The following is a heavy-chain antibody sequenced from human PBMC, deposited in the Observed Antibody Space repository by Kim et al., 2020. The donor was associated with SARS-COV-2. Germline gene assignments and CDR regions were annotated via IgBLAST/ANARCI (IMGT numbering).Heavy chain of an antibody. CDR3: ARDEVDQNTGPKGACDY. Sequence: ASVKVSCKASGYTFTSYYIHWVRQAPGQGLEWMGIINPSGGTSRYAQKFQGRVAMTRDTSTSTVYMELSSLRSEDTAVFYCARDEVDQNTGPKGACDYWGQGTLVTVSS. CDR2: INPSGGTS. J-gene: IGHJ4*02. CDR1: GYTFTSYY. D-gene: IGHD1-1*01. V-gene: IGHV1-46*01.